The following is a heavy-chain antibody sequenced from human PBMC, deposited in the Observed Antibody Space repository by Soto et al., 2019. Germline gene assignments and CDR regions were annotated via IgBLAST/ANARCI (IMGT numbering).Heavy chain of an antibody. V-gene: IGHV1-2*04. J-gene: IGHJ5*02. CDR3: ARDQLPDYYGSNWFDP. D-gene: IGHD3-10*01. Sequence: GASVKVSCKASGYTFTGYYMHWVRQAPGQGLEWMGWINPNSGGTNYAQKFQGWVTMTRDTSISTAYMELSRLRSDDTAVYYCARDQLPDYYGSNWFDPWGQGTLVTVSS. CDR2: INPNSGGT. CDR1: GYTFTGYY.